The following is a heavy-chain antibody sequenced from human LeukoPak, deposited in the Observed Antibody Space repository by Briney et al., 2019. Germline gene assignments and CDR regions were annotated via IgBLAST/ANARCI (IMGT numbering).Heavy chain of an antibody. V-gene: IGHV4-4*07. CDR2: IFTSGST. D-gene: IGHD3-22*01. Sequence: SETLCLTCTVTGGSFNSYYWGGLRQPAGKGLEWIGRIFTSGSTDYNPSLQSRVTMSVDTSKNQFSLRLSSMTAADTAVYYCARESKDYDGDGFYYDSWGQGTLVTVSS. J-gene: IGHJ5*01. CDR1: GGSFNSYY. CDR3: ARESKDYDGDGFYYDS.